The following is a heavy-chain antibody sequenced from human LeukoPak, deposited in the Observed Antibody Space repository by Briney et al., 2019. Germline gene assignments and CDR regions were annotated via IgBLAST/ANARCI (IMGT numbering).Heavy chain of an antibody. Sequence: ASVKVSCKASGYTFTSYAIPWVRQAPGQSLEWMGWINTGNSYTKYSQKFQGRVTITRDTSATTAYMELSSLTSEDTAVYYCARPIAVAGFDYWGQGTLVTVSS. CDR2: INTGNSYT. D-gene: IGHD6-19*01. J-gene: IGHJ4*02. CDR1: GYTFTSYA. CDR3: ARPIAVAGFDY. V-gene: IGHV1-3*04.